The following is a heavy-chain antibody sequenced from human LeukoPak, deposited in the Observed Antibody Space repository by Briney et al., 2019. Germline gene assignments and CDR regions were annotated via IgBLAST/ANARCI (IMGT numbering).Heavy chain of an antibody. CDR1: GGSISSSSSY. Sequence: PSETLSLTCTVSGGSISSSSSYWGWIRQPPGKGLEWIASLYYSGSTYYNASLKSRVTISLDTSKNQFSLKLRSVTAADTAVNTCARAYIAAAGTGYFDSWGQGTLVTVSS. CDR2: LYYSGST. J-gene: IGHJ4*02. V-gene: IGHV4-39*01. D-gene: IGHD6-13*01. CDR3: ARAYIAAAGTGYFDS.